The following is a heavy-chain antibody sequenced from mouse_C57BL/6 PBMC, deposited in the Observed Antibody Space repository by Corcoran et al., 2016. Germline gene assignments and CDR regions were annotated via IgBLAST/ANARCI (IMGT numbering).Heavy chain of an antibody. V-gene: IGHV1-26*01. CDR2: INSNNGGT. CDR1: GYTFTDYY. Sequence: EVQLPQSGPELVKPGASVKISCKASGYTFTDYYMNWVKQSHGKSLEWIGDINSNNGGTSYNQKFKGKATLTVDKSSSTAYMELRSLTSEDSAVYYCARGFYDYDPFAYWGQGTLVTVSA. D-gene: IGHD2-4*01. CDR3: ARGFYDYDPFAY. J-gene: IGHJ3*01.